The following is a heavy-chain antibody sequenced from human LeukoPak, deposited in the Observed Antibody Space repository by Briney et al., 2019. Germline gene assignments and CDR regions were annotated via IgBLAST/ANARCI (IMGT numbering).Heavy chain of an antibody. Sequence: PGGPLSLSCAASGFPLNSYIMHWVRQAPGKGLEWVSSISSSSSYIYHADSVKGRFTISRDNAKNSLYLQMNSLRADDTAVYYCASSTGPQNYGEAYDAFDIWGQGTMVTVFS. CDR1: GFPLNSYI. D-gene: IGHD3-16*01. V-gene: IGHV3-21*01. CDR2: ISSSSSYI. J-gene: IGHJ3*02. CDR3: ASSTGPQNYGEAYDAFDI.